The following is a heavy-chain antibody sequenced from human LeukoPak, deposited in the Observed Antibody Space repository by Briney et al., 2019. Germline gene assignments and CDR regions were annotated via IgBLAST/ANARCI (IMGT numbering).Heavy chain of an antibody. V-gene: IGHV4-59*12. Sequence: SETLSLTCTVSGGSISTYYWSWIRQPPGKGLEWIGYIYYSGSTNYNPSLESRVTISVDTSKNQFSLKLSSVTTADTAVYYCARATTVTTPADYWGQGTLVTVSS. CDR3: ARATTVTTPADY. CDR1: GGSISTYY. J-gene: IGHJ4*02. D-gene: IGHD4-17*01. CDR2: IYYSGST.